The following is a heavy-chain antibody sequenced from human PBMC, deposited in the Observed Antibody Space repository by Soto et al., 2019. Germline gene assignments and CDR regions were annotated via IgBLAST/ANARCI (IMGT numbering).Heavy chain of an antibody. CDR3: ATSQKGYNWNFFDH. V-gene: IGHV4-39*01. CDR1: GGSISSCYYC. D-gene: IGHD1-20*01. CDR2: VFYTGFT. Sequence: LSLIGDVSGGSISSCYYCCGWLRKSPGKGPEWIGSVFYTGFTSYNPSLESRVSVSVDTSKNQFSLKVSGVSAADTAVYYCATSQKGYNWNFFDHWGQGALVTVS. J-gene: IGHJ4*02.